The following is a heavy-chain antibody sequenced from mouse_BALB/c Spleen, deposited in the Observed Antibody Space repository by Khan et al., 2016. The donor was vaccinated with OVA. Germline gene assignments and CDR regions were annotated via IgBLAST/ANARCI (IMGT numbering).Heavy chain of an antibody. CDR1: PPTLPTSP. J-gene: IGHJ2*01. V-gene: IGHV1-4*01. CDR3: TRDRIDY. Sequence: ASPPTLPTSPLHWLKQRPGQGLEWIGYINPTSGYTDYNEKFKDRATLSADRSSSTAYMQLSSLTSEDSAVYYCTRDRIDYWGQGTTLTVSS. CDR2: INPTSGYT.